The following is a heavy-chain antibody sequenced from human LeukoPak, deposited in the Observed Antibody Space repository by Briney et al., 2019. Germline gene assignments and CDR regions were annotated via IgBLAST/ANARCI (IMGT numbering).Heavy chain of an antibody. CDR2: MNPNSGNT. V-gene: IGHV1-8*03. CDR1: GYTFTSCD. J-gene: IGHJ4*02. D-gene: IGHD5-18*01. CDR3: ARGRGDSYDLDY. Sequence: ASVKVSCKASGYTFTSCDINWVRQATGQGLEWMGWMNPNSGNTGYAQKFQGRVTITRDTSISTAYLELSSLRSEDTAVYYCARGRGDSYDLDYWGQGTLVTVSS.